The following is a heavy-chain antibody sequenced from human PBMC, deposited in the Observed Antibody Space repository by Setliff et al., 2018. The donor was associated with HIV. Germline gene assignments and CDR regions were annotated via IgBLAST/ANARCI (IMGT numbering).Heavy chain of an antibody. CDR3: ARRGDYYYDSSGAGGAFDI. CDR1: GGSISDSDYY. CDR2: IYYSGST. Sequence: PSETLSLTCTVSGGSISDSDYYWGWIRQPPGKGLEWIGSIYYSGSTYYNPSLNSRVTISVDTPKNQFFLRLSSVTAADTAVYYCARRGDYYYDSSGAGGAFDIWGQGTMVTV. D-gene: IGHD3-22*01. V-gene: IGHV4-39*01. J-gene: IGHJ3*02.